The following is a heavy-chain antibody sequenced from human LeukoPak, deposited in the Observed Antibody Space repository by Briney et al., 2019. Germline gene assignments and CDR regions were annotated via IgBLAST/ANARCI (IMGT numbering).Heavy chain of an antibody. V-gene: IGHV3-23*01. CDR3: AKDGLRFLEWYLGYFDL. D-gene: IGHD3-3*01. CDR1: GFTFSSYA. J-gene: IGHJ2*01. Sequence: GGSLRLSCAASGFTFSSYAMSWVRQTPGKGLEWVSSISGSGGSTNYADSVTGGFTISRGNSNNSLYLQMNSLRADDTAVYYCAKDGLRFLEWYLGYFDLWGRGTLVTVSS. CDR2: ISGSGGST.